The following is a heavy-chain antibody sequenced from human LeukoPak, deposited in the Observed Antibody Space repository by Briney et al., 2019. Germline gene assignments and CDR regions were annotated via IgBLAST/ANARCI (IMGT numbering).Heavy chain of an antibody. CDR1: GFTFTSYA. V-gene: IGHV3-23*01. D-gene: IGHD6-6*01. CDR3: AKDREYSSSLGFDY. J-gene: IGHJ4*02. CDR2: ISGSGGST. Sequence: GGSLRLSCAASGFTFTSYAMSWVRQAPGKGLEWVSVISGSGGSTHYADSVKGRFTIARDNSKNTLYLQMNSLRVEDTAVYCCAKDREYSSSLGFDYWGQGTLVSVSS.